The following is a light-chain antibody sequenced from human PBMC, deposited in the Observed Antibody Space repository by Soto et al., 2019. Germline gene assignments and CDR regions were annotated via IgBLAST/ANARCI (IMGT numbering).Light chain of an antibody. J-gene: IGLJ1*01. CDR1: SSDVGGYNY. CDR2: DVN. V-gene: IGLV2-8*01. Sequence: QSALTQPPSASGSPGQSVTVSCTGTSSDVGGYNYVSWYQQHPDKAPKLMIYDVNQRPSGVPDRFSGAKSGNTASLTVSGLQAEDEADYYCTLDAGTHVVFGTGTQLTVL. CDR3: TLDAGTHVV.